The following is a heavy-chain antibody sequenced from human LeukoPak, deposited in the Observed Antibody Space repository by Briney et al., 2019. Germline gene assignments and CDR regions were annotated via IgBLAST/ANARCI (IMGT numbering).Heavy chain of an antibody. CDR2: ISYTGTYI. CDR3: ARDTAGFWDY. Sequence: GGSLRLSCAASGFTFSDHYMDWVRQAPGKGLEWVSSISYTGTYIYYADSVKGRFTISRDNAQNSLYLQMNSLRAEDTAVYYCARDTAGFWDYWGQGTLVTVSS. J-gene: IGHJ4*02. V-gene: IGHV3-69-1*01. D-gene: IGHD3-3*01. CDR1: GFTFSDHY.